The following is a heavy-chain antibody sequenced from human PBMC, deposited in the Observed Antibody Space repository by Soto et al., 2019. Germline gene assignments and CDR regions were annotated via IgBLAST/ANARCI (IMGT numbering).Heavy chain of an antibody. J-gene: IGHJ5*02. D-gene: IGHD6-19*01. CDR1: GDPSSTSTYS. Sequence: SETLSLTCIFSGDPSSTSTYSWSWIRQPPGKALEWVGFIYHSGVTSYNPSLKSRVSISLDMSNNQCTLNLRSVTAADTAVYYCAGMPYTSGLRFDPWGPGTLVTVSS. V-gene: IGHV4-30-2*01. CDR3: AGMPYTSGLRFDP. CDR2: IYHSGVT.